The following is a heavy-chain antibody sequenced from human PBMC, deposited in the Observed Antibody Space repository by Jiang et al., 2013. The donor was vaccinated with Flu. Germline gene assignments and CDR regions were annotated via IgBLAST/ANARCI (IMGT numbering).Heavy chain of an antibody. CDR1: GGSISSSNW. Sequence: VKPSGTLSLTCAVSGGSISSSNWWSWVRQPPGKGLEWIGEIYHSGSTNYNPSLKSRVTISVDKSKNQFSLKLSSVTAADTAVYYCARDSVFWSYGGKGYFDYWGQGTLVTVSS. J-gene: IGHJ4*02. CDR3: ARDSVFWSYGGKGYFDY. D-gene: IGHD4-23*01. V-gene: IGHV4-4*02. CDR2: IYHSGST.